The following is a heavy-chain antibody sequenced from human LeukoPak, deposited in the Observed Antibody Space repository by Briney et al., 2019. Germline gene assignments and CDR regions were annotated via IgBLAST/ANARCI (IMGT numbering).Heavy chain of an antibody. CDR3: ARSFATASSDY. CDR1: GGSISSGGYS. V-gene: IGHV4-30-2*01. CDR2: IYHSGST. D-gene: IGHD2-15*01. J-gene: IGHJ4*02. Sequence: SETLSLTCAVSGGSISSGGYSWSWIRQPPGKGLEWIGYIYHSGSTYYNPSLKSRVTISVDRSKNQFSLKLSSVTAADTAVYYCARSFATASSDYWGQGTLVTVSS.